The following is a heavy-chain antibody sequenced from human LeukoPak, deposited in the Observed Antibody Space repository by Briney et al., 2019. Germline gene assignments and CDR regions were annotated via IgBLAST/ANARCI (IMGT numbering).Heavy chain of an antibody. CDR2: INHSGST. CDR1: GGSFGGYY. Sequence: SETLSLTCAVYGGSFGGYYWSWIRQPPGKGLEWIGEINHSGSTNYNPSLKSRVTISVDTSKNQFSLKLSSVTAADTAVYYCARPHPPTVTTPYWYFDLWGRSTLVTVSS. J-gene: IGHJ2*01. D-gene: IGHD4-17*01. CDR3: ARPHPPTVTTPYWYFDL. V-gene: IGHV4-34*01.